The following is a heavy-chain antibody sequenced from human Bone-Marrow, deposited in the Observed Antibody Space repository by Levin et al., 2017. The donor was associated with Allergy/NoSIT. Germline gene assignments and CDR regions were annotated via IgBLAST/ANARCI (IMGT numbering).Heavy chain of an antibody. V-gene: IGHV3-30-3*01. CDR1: GFTFNNYA. Sequence: LSLTCAASGFTFNNYALHWVRQAPGKGLEWVAGISYDGNNKYYADSVKGRFTISRDNSKNTMNLQMNSLRTEDTAVYYCTRVLVVVTTSSYFGMDVWGQGTTVTVSS. D-gene: IGHD2-21*02. CDR3: TRVLVVVTTSSYFGMDV. J-gene: IGHJ6*02. CDR2: ISYDGNNK.